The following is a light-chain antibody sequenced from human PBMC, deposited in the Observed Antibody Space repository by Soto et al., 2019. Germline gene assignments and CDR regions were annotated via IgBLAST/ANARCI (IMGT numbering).Light chain of an antibody. Sequence: QSALTQPPSASGSPGQSVTISCTGTSSDIGGYYYVSWYQQHPGKAPKLMIYEVDKRPSGVPDRFSGSKSGNAASLTVSGLQAEDEAYYYCSSYAGSNNVLFGGGTKVTVL. CDR2: EVD. CDR3: SSYAGSNNVL. J-gene: IGLJ2*01. V-gene: IGLV2-8*01. CDR1: SSDIGGYYY.